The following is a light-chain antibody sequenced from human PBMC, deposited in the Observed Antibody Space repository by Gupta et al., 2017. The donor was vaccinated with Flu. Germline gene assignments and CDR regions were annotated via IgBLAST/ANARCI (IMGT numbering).Light chain of an antibody. CDR1: QSVSSN. J-gene: IGKJ2*03. CDR3: QQYNDGPPYS. V-gene: IGKV3-15*01. CDR2: RSS. Sequence: EIVMTQSPATLSVSPGERATLSCRASQSVSSNLAWYQQKPGQAPRLLIYRSSTRATGIPARFSGSGSGTEFTLTISSLQSEDFAVYYCQQYNDGPPYSFGQGTKLEIK.